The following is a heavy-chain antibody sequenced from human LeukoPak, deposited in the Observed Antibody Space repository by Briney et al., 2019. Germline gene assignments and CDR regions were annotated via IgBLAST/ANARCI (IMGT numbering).Heavy chain of an antibody. Sequence: SETLSLTCNISEGSISHDYWVWVRQRPGKGLEWIAYIDYSGYTDYNPSVKSRVTMSIDTSKGQFTLHLRSVSAADTAIYYCTTCAPNRYWFAPWGQGIQVTVSS. CDR3: TTCAPNRYWFAP. J-gene: IGHJ5*02. CDR2: IDYSGYT. CDR1: EGSISHDY. V-gene: IGHV4-59*08. D-gene: IGHD2-2*01.